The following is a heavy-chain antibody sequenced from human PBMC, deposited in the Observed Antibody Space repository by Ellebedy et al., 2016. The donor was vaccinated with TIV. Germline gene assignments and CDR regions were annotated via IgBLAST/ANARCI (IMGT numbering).Heavy chain of an antibody. D-gene: IGHD3-10*02. V-gene: IGHV3-53*01. CDR3: ARGVFGEFLDY. CDR1: GLTVSSNY. J-gene: IGHJ4*02. Sequence: GGSLRLXXAASGLTVSSNYMSWVRQAPGKGLEWVSVIYSGGNTYYADSVRGRFTVPRDNSKNTLYLQMNSLRAEDTAVYYCARGVFGEFLDYWGQGTLVTVSS. CDR2: IYSGGNT.